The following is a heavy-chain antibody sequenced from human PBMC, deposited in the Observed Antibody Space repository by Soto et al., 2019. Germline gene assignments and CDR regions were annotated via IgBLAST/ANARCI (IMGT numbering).Heavy chain of an antibody. V-gene: IGHV4-39*07. CDR1: GGSISSSSYY. D-gene: IGHD6-13*01. CDR3: ARLAGIGYYYMDV. CDR2: IYYSGST. J-gene: IGHJ6*03. Sequence: SETLSLTCTVSGGSISSSSYYWGWIRQPPGKGLEWIGSIYYSGSTYYNPSLKSRVTISVDTSKNQFSLKLSSVTAADTAVYYCARLAGIGYYYMDVWGKGTTVTVSS.